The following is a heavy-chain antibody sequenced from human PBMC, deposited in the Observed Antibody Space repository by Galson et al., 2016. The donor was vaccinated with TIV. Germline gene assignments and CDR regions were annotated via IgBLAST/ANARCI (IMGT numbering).Heavy chain of an antibody. Sequence: SVKVSCKASGGPFSSYAISWVRQAPGQGLEWMGRIIAIFGTTNYAQKFQGRVTITADESTSTVYMELRSLISEDTAVYYCARGSDYYDGSGYQNWGQGTLVTVSS. V-gene: IGHV1-69*13. CDR2: IIAIFGTT. CDR1: GGPFSSYA. CDR3: ARGSDYYDGSGYQN. J-gene: IGHJ4*02. D-gene: IGHD3-22*01.